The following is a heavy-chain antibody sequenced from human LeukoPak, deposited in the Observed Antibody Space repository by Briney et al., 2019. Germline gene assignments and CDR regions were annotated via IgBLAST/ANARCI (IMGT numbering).Heavy chain of an antibody. D-gene: IGHD3-9*01. V-gene: IGHV4-34*01. CDR3: ARGGGRITIFPYYYGMDV. CDR1: GGSFSGYY. Sequence: SETLSLTCAVYGGSFSGYYWSWIRQPPGKGLEWIGEIDHSGSTNYNPSLKSRVTISVDTSKNQSSLKLSSVTAADTAVYYWARGGGRITIFPYYYGMDVWGQGTTVTVSS. J-gene: IGHJ6*02. CDR2: IDHSGST.